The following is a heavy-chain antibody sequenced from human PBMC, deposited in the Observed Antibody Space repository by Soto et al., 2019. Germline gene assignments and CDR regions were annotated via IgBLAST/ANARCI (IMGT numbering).Heavy chain of an antibody. D-gene: IGHD6-13*01. CDR1: GGSFSGYY. CDR3: ARRGRWAAGGQDY. J-gene: IGHJ4*02. CDR2: INHSGST. V-gene: IGHV4-34*01. Sequence: SETLSLTCAVYGGSFSGYYWSWIRQPPGKGLEWIGEINHSGSTNYNPSLKSRVTISVDTSKNQFSLKLSSVTAADTAVYYCARRGRWAAGGQDYWGQVPLGTVSS.